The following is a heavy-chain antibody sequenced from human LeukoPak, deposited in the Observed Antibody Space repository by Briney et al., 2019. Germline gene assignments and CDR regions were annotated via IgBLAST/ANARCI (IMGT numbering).Heavy chain of an antibody. CDR2: ISPNTGNT. D-gene: IGHD6-25*01. J-gene: IGHJ4*02. CDR1: GYTFTRYV. V-gene: IGHV1-8*01. Sequence: GASRKVSCKASGYTFTRYVINWVPRAGGQGLEGRGWISPNTGNTGGAQKFQGRVTVTTHTSRRPAYMDLSSMRSEYTAVYYCARELLGSRGYYFDYWGQGTLVTVSS. CDR3: ARELLGSRGYYFDY.